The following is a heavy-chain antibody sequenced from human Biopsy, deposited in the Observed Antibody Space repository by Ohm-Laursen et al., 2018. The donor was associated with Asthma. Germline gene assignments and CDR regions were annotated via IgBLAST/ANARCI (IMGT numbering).Heavy chain of an antibody. J-gene: IGHJ5*02. CDR2: IYWDDYN. Sequence: PTQTLTLTRSFSGFSLRTPGVGVGWIRQSPGKALGWLALIYWDDYNLFRPSLKRRLTITKDPSKNQVVLTMTKIDPVDSGTYYCALSQDSGFDDHSPSWFDPWGQGTLVTVSS. D-gene: IGHD3-9*01. V-gene: IGHV2-5*02. CDR3: ALSQDSGFDDHSPSWFDP. CDR1: GFSLRTPGVG.